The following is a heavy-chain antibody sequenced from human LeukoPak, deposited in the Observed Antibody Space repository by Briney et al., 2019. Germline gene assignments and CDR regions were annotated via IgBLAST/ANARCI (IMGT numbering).Heavy chain of an antibody. CDR1: KFTISSYS. J-gene: IGHJ4*02. CDR3: ARGRGYYASGSPEKFDC. Sequence: GGSLRLSCVASKFTISSYSMNWVRQAPGKGLEWVSSISSGSSYIYYVDSVKGRFTVSRDNAQNSLFLQMNSLKVEDTAVYYCARGRGYYASGSPEKFDCWGQGTLVTVSS. V-gene: IGHV3-21*01. CDR2: ISSGSSYI. D-gene: IGHD3-10*01.